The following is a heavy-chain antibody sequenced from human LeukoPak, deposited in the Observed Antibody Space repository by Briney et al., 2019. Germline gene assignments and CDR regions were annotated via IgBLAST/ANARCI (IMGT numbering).Heavy chain of an antibody. V-gene: IGHV4-59*01. Sequence: SETLSLTCTVSGGSISSYYWSWIRQPPGKGLEWIGYIYYSGSTNYNPSLKSRVTISVDTSKNQFSLKLSSVTAADTAVYYCARDQTGTTYFDYWGQGTLVAVSS. D-gene: IGHD1-1*01. J-gene: IGHJ4*02. CDR2: IYYSGST. CDR1: GGSISSYY. CDR3: ARDQTGTTYFDY.